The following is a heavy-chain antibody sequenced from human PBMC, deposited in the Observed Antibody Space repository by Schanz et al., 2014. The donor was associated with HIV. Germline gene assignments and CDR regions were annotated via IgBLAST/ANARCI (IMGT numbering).Heavy chain of an antibody. J-gene: IGHJ6*02. CDR3: ARGTAEYCINGVCSGLDV. D-gene: IGHD2-8*01. V-gene: IGHV3-21*02. Sequence: EVQLVESGGGMVKPGGSLRLSCVVSGFTFDAYTMNWVRQAPGKGLEWVSSISTTSTYIYYGDSGKGRFTVSRDNANNSLLLQMDSLRAEDSAVYYCARGTAEYCINGVCSGLDVWGQGTTVTVSS. CDR1: GFTFDAYT. CDR2: ISTTSTYI.